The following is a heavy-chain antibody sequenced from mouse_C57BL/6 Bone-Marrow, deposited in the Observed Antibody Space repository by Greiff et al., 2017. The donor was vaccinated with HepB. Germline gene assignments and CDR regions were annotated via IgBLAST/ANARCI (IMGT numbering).Heavy chain of an antibody. CDR2: INPYNGDT. CDR3: ARSSGWGYFDY. J-gene: IGHJ2*01. CDR1: GYSFTGYF. D-gene: IGHD2-3*01. Sequence: EVQLQQSGPELVKPGDSVKISCKASGYSFTGYFMNWVVQSHGKSLEWIGRINPYNGDTFYNQKFKGKATLTVDKSSSTVHMALRSLTSEDSAGYYCARSSGWGYFDYWGQGTTLTVSS. V-gene: IGHV1-20*01.